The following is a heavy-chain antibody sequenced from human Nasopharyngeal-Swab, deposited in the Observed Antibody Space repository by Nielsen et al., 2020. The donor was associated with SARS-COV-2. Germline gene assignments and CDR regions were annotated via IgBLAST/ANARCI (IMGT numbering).Heavy chain of an antibody. Sequence: ASVQVSCKASGYTFTSYGISWVRQAPGQGLEWMGIINPSGGSTSYAQKFQGRVTMTRDTSTSTVYMELSSLRSEDTAVYYCARSDIAARAIDYWGQGTLVTVSS. CDR1: GYTFTSYG. V-gene: IGHV1-46*01. CDR3: ARSDIAARAIDY. J-gene: IGHJ4*02. D-gene: IGHD6-6*01. CDR2: INPSGGST.